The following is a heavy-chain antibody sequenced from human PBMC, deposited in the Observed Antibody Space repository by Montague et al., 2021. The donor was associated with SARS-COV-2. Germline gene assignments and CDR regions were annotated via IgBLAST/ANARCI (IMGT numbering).Heavy chain of an antibody. D-gene: IGHD2-2*01. V-gene: IGHV4-59*11. CDR1: GAFITSHY. Sequence: SETLSLTCTVSGAFITSHYWSWIRQPPGKGQEWIGNVFSGGNSKYRPSLKSRVTLSVDTSKNQFSLKLTSVTTADTALYYCVRDLYCRSTACIGNAFDVWGQGTMVTVSS. J-gene: IGHJ3*01. CDR3: VRDLYCRSTACIGNAFDV. CDR2: VFSGGNS.